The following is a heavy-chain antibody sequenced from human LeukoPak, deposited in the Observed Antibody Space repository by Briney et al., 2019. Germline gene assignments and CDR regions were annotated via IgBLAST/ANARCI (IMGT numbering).Heavy chain of an antibody. Sequence: GRSLRLSCAASGFTFSSYGMHWVRQAPGKGLEWVAVIWYDGSNKYYADSVKGRFTISRDNSKNTLYLQMNSLRAEDTAVYYCASDSAPLRGFGEDHLDYWGQGTLVTVSS. V-gene: IGHV3-33*01. CDR3: ASDSAPLRGFGEDHLDY. CDR2: IWYDGSNK. J-gene: IGHJ4*02. CDR1: GFTFSSYG. D-gene: IGHD3-16*01.